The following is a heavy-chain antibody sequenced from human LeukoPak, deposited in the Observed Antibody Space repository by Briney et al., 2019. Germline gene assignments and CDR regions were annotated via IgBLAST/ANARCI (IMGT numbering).Heavy chain of an antibody. J-gene: IGHJ4*02. CDR1: GGTFSIYA. CDR3: ATAGEDSSSWDFDY. D-gene: IGHD6-13*01. Sequence: ASVNVSCTASGGTFSIYAISWVRQAPGQGLEWMGGIIPIFGTANYAQKFQGRVTITADESTSTAYMELSSLRSEDTAVYYCATAGEDSSSWDFDYWGQGTLVTVSS. V-gene: IGHV1-69*01. CDR2: IIPIFGTA.